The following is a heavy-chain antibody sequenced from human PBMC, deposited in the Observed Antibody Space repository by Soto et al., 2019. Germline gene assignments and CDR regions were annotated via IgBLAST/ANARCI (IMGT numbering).Heavy chain of an antibody. CDR2: IYYSGST. V-gene: IGHV4-59*01. J-gene: IGHJ6*02. CDR1: GGSTSSYY. Sequence: SETLSLTCTVSGGSTSSYYWSWIRQPPGKGLEWIGYIYYSGSTNYNPSLKSRVTISVDTSKSQFSLKLSSVTAADTAVYYCARVEGPSIAARFGYYYYGMDVWGQGTTVTVSS. CDR3: ARVEGPSIAARFGYYYYGMDV. D-gene: IGHD6-6*01.